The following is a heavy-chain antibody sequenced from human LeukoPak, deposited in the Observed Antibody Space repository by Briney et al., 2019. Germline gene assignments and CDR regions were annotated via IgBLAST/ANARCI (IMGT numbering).Heavy chain of an antibody. D-gene: IGHD3-10*01. Sequence: SETLYLACTVSGGSISSYYWSWIRQPPGKGLEWIGYIYYSGSTTYNPSLKSRVTIPVDKSKNQFSLKLRSVTAANQAWYYCGGITKVRGVITLDYWGQGTLVTVSS. CDR1: GGSISSYY. CDR2: IYYSGST. J-gene: IGHJ4*02. V-gene: IGHV4-59*01. CDR3: GGITKVRGVITLDY.